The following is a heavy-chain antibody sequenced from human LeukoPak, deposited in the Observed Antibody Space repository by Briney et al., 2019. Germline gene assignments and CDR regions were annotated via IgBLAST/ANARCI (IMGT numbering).Heavy chain of an antibody. CDR1: GFTFSSYE. J-gene: IGHJ4*02. CDR3: VVVVAAMDFDY. V-gene: IGHV3-48*03. D-gene: IGHD2-15*01. Sequence: GGSLRLSCAASGFTFSSYEMNWVRQAPGKGLEWVSYISSSGSTIYYADSVKGRFTISRDNAKNSLYLQMNSLRAEDTAVHYCVVVVAAMDFDYWGQGTLVTVSS. CDR2: ISSSGSTI.